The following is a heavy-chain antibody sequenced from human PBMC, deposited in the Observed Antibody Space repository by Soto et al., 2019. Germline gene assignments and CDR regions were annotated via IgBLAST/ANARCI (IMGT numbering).Heavy chain of an antibody. CDR3: ARVGFSAVVGANDY. CDR1: GFAFSSYS. V-gene: IGHV3-21*06. D-gene: IGHD2-15*01. CDR2: ISSSSYI. Sequence: GGSLRLSCAASGFAFSSYSMNWVRQAPGKGLEWVSSISSSSYIYYADSVKGRFTISRDNAKNSLYLQMNSLRAEDTAVYCCARVGFSAVVGANDYWGQGNMVTVSS. J-gene: IGHJ4*02.